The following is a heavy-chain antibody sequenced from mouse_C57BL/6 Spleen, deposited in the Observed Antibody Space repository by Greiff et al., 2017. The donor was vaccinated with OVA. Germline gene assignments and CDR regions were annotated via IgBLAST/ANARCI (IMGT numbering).Heavy chain of an antibody. D-gene: IGHD3-2*02. CDR2: ISDGGSYT. CDR1: GFTFSSYA. V-gene: IGHV5-4*01. CDR3: ARDRADSSSFAY. Sequence: EVMLVESGGGLVKPGGSLKLSCAASGFTFSSYAMSWVRQTPEKRLEWVATISDGGSYTYYPDNVKGRFTLSRDNAKNNLYLQMSHLKSEDTAMYYCARDRADSSSFAYWGQGTLVTVSA. J-gene: IGHJ3*01.